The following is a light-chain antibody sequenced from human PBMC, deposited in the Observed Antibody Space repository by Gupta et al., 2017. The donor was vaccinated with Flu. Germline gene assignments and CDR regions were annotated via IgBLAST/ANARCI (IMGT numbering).Light chain of an antibody. Sequence: AILSLSPGERATLSCRASQSVGTFLAWYQHRPGQAPRLLIYDVSKRATGIPARFSGSGSGTDFTLTINSLEPEDFAIYYCQQRYDWPPYSFGGGTKVEMK. CDR3: QQRYDWPPYS. CDR1: QSVGTF. J-gene: IGKJ4*01. CDR2: DVS. V-gene: IGKV3-11*01.